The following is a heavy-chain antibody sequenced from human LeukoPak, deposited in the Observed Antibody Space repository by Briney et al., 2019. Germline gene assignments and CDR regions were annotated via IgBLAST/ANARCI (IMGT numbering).Heavy chain of an antibody. CDR1: GFTFNIYG. V-gene: IGHV3-33*01. Sequence: QPGGSLRLSCAASGFTFNIYGMHWVRQAPGKGLEWVAVIWYDGSYKYYVDSVKGRFTISRDDSKNTLYLQMNSLRAEDTAVYHCARDHGYSSSFFDYWGQGTLVTVSS. CDR2: IWYDGSYK. D-gene: IGHD6-13*01. CDR3: ARDHGYSSSFFDY. J-gene: IGHJ4*02.